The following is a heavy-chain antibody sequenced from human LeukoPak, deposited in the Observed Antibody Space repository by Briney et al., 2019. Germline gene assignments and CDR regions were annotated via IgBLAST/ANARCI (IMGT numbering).Heavy chain of an antibody. V-gene: IGHV3-23*01. J-gene: IGHJ4*02. CDR1: GFTFSSYA. D-gene: IGHD3-22*01. Sequence: GGSLRLSCAASGFTFSSYAMSWVRQAPGKGLKWVSGISGSGSSTYYADSVKGRFTISRDNTKNSLYLQMNSLRAEDTAVYYCASVPYDSSGYLVTFDYWGQGTLVTVSS. CDR3: ASVPYDSSGYLVTFDY. CDR2: ISGSGSST.